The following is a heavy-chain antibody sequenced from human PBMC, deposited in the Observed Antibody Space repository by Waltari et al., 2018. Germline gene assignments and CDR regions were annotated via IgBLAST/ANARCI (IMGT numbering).Heavy chain of an antibody. Sequence: EVQLVESGGGLIQPGGSLRLSCAASGFTVSSNYMSWVRQAPGKGLEGGAVIYSGGSTYYADSVKGRFTISRDNSKNTLYLQRNSLRAEDTAVYYCARDRLQLYYYYGMDVWGQGTTVTVSS. CDR2: IYSGGST. J-gene: IGHJ6*02. V-gene: IGHV3-53*01. CDR3: ARDRLQLYYYYGMDV. CDR1: GFTVSSNY. D-gene: IGHD4-4*01.